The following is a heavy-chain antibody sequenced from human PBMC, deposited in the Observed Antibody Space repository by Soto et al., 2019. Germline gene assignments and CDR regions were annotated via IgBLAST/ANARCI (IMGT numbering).Heavy chain of an antibody. Sequence: QVQLVQSGTEVKKPGASVKVSCKASGYIMTTYGVSWVRQAPRQGLEWVGWISAYNDHTNYAQKFQGRVTMTTDTSTSTAYMELRSLRSDDTAVYYCARGTYFDYWGQGTLVTVSS. V-gene: IGHV1-18*01. CDR3: ARGTYFDY. CDR1: GYIMTTYG. D-gene: IGHD1-1*01. CDR2: ISAYNDHT. J-gene: IGHJ4*02.